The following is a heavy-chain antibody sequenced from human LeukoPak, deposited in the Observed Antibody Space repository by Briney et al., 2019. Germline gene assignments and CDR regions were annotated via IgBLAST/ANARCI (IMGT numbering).Heavy chain of an antibody. Sequence: PGGSLRLSCAASGFTFRSYAMHWVRQAPGKGLEWVAVISYDGSNKYYADSVKGRFTISRDNSKNTLYLQMNSLRAEDTAVYYCARDHGIAAAGTFYFDYWGQGTLVTVSS. CDR1: GFTFRSYA. D-gene: IGHD6-13*01. J-gene: IGHJ4*02. CDR3: ARDHGIAAAGTFYFDY. V-gene: IGHV3-30*04. CDR2: ISYDGSNK.